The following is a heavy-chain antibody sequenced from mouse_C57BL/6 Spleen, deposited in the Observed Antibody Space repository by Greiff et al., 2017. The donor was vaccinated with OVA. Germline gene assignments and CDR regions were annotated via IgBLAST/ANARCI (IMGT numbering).Heavy chain of an antibody. CDR1: GFTFSSYG. CDR2: ISSGGSYT. Sequence: EVKLVESGGDLVKPGGSLKLSCAASGFTFSSYGMSWVRQTPDKRLEWVATISSGGSYTYYPDSVKGRFTISRDNAKNTLYLQMSSLKSEDTAMYYCARHGVTTVVADYFDYWGQGTTLTVSS. D-gene: IGHD1-1*01. J-gene: IGHJ2*01. CDR3: ARHGVTTVVADYFDY. V-gene: IGHV5-6*01.